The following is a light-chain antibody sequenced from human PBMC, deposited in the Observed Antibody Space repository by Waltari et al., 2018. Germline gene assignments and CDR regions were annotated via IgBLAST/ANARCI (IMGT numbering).Light chain of an antibody. V-gene: IGLV1-44*01. CDR3: AAWDDRLNGPV. J-gene: IGLJ3*02. Sequence: QSVLTQSPSASGTPGQRVTISGSGSSSNIGSNTVNWYQHLPGMAPKLLISTNKQRSSRVPDRFSGSKSGTSASLAISGLQSEDEADYFCAAWDDRLNGPVFGGGTKVTVL. CDR1: SSNIGSNT. CDR2: TNK.